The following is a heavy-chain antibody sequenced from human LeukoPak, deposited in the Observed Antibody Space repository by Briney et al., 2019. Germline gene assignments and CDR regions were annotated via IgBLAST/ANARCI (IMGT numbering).Heavy chain of an antibody. V-gene: IGHV4-59*08. CDR1: GGSISSYY. J-gene: IGHJ4*02. Sequence: SETLSLTCTVSGGSISSYYWSWIRQPPGKGLEWIGYIYYSGSTNYNPSLKSRVTISVDTSKNQFSLKLSSVTAADTAVYYCARRASSWGGLFDYWGQGTLVTVSS. CDR3: ARRASSWGGLFDY. D-gene: IGHD6-13*01. CDR2: IYYSGST.